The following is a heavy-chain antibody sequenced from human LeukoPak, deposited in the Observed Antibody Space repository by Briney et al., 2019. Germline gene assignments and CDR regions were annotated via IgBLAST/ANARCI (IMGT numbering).Heavy chain of an antibody. D-gene: IGHD5-18*01. V-gene: IGHV3-23*01. J-gene: IGHJ4*02. CDR1: GFTFSNYA. Sequence: GGSLRLSCAASGFTFSNYAMSWVRQAPGKGLEWVSAITSDGDYTYYADSVKGRFTISRDDSKNTLYLQMSSLRAEDTAVYYCASRSGYSYGHFAYWGQGTLVTVSS. CDR3: ASRSGYSYGHFAY. CDR2: ITSDGDYT.